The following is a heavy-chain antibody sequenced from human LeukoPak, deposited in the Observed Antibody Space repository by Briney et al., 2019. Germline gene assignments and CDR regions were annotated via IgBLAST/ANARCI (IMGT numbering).Heavy chain of an antibody. V-gene: IGHV3-23*01. CDR2: ISGSGGST. Sequence: GGSLRLSCAASGFTFRSYHMGWVRQAPGKGLEWVSVISGSGGSTYYADSVKGRFTISRDNAKNSLYLQMNSLRAEDTAVYYCGRDEGWNSVVHWGQGTLVTVSS. CDR3: GRDEGWNSVVH. J-gene: IGHJ4*02. CDR1: GFTFRSYH. D-gene: IGHD1-7*01.